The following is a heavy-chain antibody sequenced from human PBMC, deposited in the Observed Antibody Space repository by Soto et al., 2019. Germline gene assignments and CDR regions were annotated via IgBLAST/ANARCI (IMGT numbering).Heavy chain of an antibody. Sequence: EVQLLESGGGLVQPGGSLRLSCAASGFTFSSYAMSWVRQAPGKGLEWVSAISGSGGSTYYADSVKGRFTTSRDNSKITMYLQMNSLRAEDTAVYYCAKAGAGIAAAGYFDNWGQGTLVTVS. D-gene: IGHD6-13*01. CDR2: ISGSGGST. CDR1: GFTFSSYA. V-gene: IGHV3-23*01. CDR3: AKAGAGIAAAGYFDN. J-gene: IGHJ4*02.